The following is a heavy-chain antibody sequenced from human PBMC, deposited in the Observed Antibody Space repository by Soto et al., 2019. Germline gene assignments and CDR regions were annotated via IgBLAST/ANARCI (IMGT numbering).Heavy chain of an antibody. J-gene: IGHJ4*02. CDR2: MNPNSGNT. V-gene: IGHV1-8*01. Sequence: GASVKVSCKASGYTFTSYDINWVRQATGQGVEWMGWMNPNSGNTGYAQKFQGRVTMTRNTSISTAYMELSSLRSADTAVYYCARGVETCFDFDYWGQGTLVTVSS. CDR3: ARGVETCFDFDY. D-gene: IGHD3-3*01. CDR1: GYTFTSYD.